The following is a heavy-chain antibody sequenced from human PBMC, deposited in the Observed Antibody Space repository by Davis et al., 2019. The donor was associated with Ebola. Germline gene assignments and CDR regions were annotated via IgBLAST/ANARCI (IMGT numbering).Heavy chain of an antibody. Sequence: GESLKISCAASGFTFSSYAMSWVRQAPGKGLEWVSAISGSGGSTYYADSVKGRFTISRDNAKNSLYLQMNSLRAEDTAVYYCASQLVLGYWGQGTLVTVSS. V-gene: IGHV3-23*01. J-gene: IGHJ4*02. CDR3: ASQLVLGY. D-gene: IGHD6-6*01. CDR1: GFTFSSYA. CDR2: ISGSGGST.